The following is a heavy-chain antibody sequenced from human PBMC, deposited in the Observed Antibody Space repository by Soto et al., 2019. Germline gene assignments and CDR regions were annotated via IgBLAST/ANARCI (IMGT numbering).Heavy chain of an antibody. D-gene: IGHD1-26*01. CDR3: VKHIVGAANYYGMDV. CDR1: GFTFSSYA. V-gene: IGHV3-64D*08. J-gene: IGHJ6*02. Sequence: PGGSLRLSWSASGFTFSSYAMHWVRQAPGKGLEYVSGISSNGGSTFYADSVKGRITISRDNSKNTLYLQMSSLRAEDTAIYSCVKHIVGAANYYGMDVWGPGTTVTVSS. CDR2: ISSNGGST.